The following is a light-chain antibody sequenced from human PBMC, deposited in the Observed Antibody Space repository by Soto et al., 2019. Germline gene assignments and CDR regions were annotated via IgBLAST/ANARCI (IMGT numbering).Light chain of an antibody. J-gene: IGKJ2*01. V-gene: IGKV2-24*01. CDR1: QSLVYSDGNTY. Sequence: IVMTQTPLSSPVTLGQSASISCRSSQSLVYSDGNTYLNWLHLRPGQPPRLLIYKIFNRFSGVQDRFSGSGAGTDFTPTISRVEAEDVGVYYCMQTSQVPHTFGQGTKLEIK. CDR3: MQTSQVPHT. CDR2: KIF.